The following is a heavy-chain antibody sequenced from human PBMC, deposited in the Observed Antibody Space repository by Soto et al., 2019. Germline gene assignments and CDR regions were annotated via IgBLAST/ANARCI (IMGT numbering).Heavy chain of an antibody. V-gene: IGHV4-30-4*01. Sequence: QVQLQESGPGLVKPSQTLSLTCTVSGGSISSGDYYWSWIRQPPGKGLEWIGYIYYSGSTYYNPSLQSRVTISVDTYKNQFSLKLSSVTAADTAVYYCASSGYCTNGVCYTLCAPWGQGTLVTVSS. CDR3: ASSGYCTNGVCYTLCAP. D-gene: IGHD2-8*01. J-gene: IGHJ5*02. CDR1: GGSISSGDYY. CDR2: IYYSGST.